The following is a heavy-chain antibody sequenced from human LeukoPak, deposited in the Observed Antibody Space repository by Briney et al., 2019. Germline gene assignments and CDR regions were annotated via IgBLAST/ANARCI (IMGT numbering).Heavy chain of an antibody. D-gene: IGHD2-2*01. V-gene: IGHV3-66*01. J-gene: IGHJ4*02. CDR2: IYSGGST. CDR3: ARDLGGYCSSTSCYGHFFDY. CDR1: GFTVSSNY. Sequence: GGSLRLSCAASGFTVSSNYMSWVRQAPGKGLEWVSVIYSGGSTYYADSVKGRFTISRDNSKNTLYLQMNSLRAEDTAVYYCARDLGGYCSSTSCYGHFFDYWGQGTLVTVSS.